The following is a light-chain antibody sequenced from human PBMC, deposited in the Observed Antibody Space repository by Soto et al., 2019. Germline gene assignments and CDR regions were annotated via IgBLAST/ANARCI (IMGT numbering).Light chain of an antibody. CDR1: SSDVGAYNY. CDR3: CSHAGSYTYV. V-gene: IGLV2-11*01. CDR2: DVS. J-gene: IGLJ1*01. Sequence: QSALTQPRSVSGSPGQSVTISCTGTSSDVGAYNYVSWYQQHPGKAPKLMIYDVSKRPSGVPDRFSGSKSANTASLTISGLQAEDEADYYCCSHAGSYTYVFGTGTKLTVL.